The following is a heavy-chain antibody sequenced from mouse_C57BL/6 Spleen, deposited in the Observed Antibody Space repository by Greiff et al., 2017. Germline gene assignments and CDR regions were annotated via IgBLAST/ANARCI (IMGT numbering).Heavy chain of an antibody. V-gene: IGHV3-6*01. D-gene: IGHD1-1*01. J-gene: IGHJ1*03. CDR2: IRYDGSN. CDR3: ARDTTVVAHWYFDV. CDR1: GYSITSGYY. Sequence: EVQLQQSGPGLVKPSPSLSLTCSVTGYSITSGYYWNWIRQFPGNQLEWMGYIRYDGSNNYNPSLKNRISITRDTSKNQFFLKLNSVTTEDTATYYCARDTTVVAHWYFDVWGTGTTVTVSS.